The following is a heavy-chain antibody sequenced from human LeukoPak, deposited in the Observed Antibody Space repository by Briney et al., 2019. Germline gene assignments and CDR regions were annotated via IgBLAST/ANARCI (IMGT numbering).Heavy chain of an antibody. J-gene: IGHJ4*02. V-gene: IGHV1-2*02. D-gene: IGHD2/OR15-2a*01. CDR2: IGPHSSAT. CDR3: AREGNGLLSKDFDY. CDR1: GYTFTSYD. Sequence: ASVMVSFKASGYTFTSYDINWVRQAPGQGLEWMGYIGPHSSATSSPQEFQGRVTMTRDTSMSTAYMELTRLTSDDTAVYYCAREGNGLLSKDFDYWGQGTLVTVSS.